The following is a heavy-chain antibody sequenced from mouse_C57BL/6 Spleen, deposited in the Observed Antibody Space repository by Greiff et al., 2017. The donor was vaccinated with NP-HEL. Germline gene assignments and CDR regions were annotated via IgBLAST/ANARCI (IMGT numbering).Heavy chain of an antibody. CDR1: GYTFTSYT. CDR3: ARWPSTEGYFDY. Sequence: VQLQQSGAELARPGASVKMSCKASGYTFTSYTMHWVKQRPGQGLEWIGYINPSSGYTKYNQKFKDKATLTADKSSSTAYMQLSSLTSEDSAVYYCARWPSTEGYFDYWGQGTTLTVSS. CDR2: INPSSGYT. J-gene: IGHJ2*01. V-gene: IGHV1-4*01.